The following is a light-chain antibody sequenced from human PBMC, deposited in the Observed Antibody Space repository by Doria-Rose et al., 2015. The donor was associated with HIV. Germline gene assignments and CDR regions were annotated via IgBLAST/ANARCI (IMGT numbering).Light chain of an antibody. V-gene: IGKV3-20*01. Sequence: TQSPGTLSLSPGERATLSCRASQSFSSTYLAWYQQKPGQAPSLLIYDGSTRATDITDRFSASGSGTDSTLTINRLEPEDFALYYCHQYGTSWTFGQGTKVEI. CDR3: HQYGTSWT. J-gene: IGKJ1*01. CDR1: QSFSSTY. CDR2: DGS.